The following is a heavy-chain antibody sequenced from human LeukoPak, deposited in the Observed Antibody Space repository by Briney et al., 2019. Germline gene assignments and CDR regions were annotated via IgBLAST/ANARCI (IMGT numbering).Heavy chain of an antibody. V-gene: IGHV1-46*02. D-gene: IGHD4-17*01. CDR1: GYTFNSYY. J-gene: IGHJ4*02. Sequence: ASVKVSCKASGYTFNSYYMHWVRQAPGQGLEWMGIINPSGDFTSYAQKFQGRVTMTKDTSTSTVYMELSSLRSGDTAVFYCARDAMTSVTTSPYYFDYWGQGTLATVSS. CDR3: ARDAMTSVTTSPYYFDY. CDR2: INPSGDFT.